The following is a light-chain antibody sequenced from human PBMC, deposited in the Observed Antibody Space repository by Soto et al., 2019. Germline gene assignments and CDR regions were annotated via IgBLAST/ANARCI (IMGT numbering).Light chain of an antibody. CDR3: QQSYSTIT. J-gene: IGKJ5*01. V-gene: IGKV1-39*01. CDR2: AAS. CDR1: QSISSY. Sequence: DILITHSPPSLSACSGYIVPIACRASQSISSYLNWYQQKPGKAPKLLIYAASSLQSGVPSRFSGSGSGTDFTLTISSLQPEDFATYYCQQSYSTITFGQGTRLEIK.